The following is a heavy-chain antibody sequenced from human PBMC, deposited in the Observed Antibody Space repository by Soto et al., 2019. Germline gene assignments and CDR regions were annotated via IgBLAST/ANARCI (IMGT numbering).Heavy chain of an antibody. V-gene: IGHV1-18*01. D-gene: IGHD3-3*01. J-gene: IGHJ4*02. Sequence: QVKLVQSGAELKKPGASVKVSCKAFGYTFTSYGITWVRQAPGQGLEWMGWISTSHGYTSYAQKVQGRVTMTRDTATSTAYMELRSLRSDDTAVYYCVKGRDLSVSVSGYWGQGSLVTVSS. CDR1: GYTFTSYG. CDR3: VKGRDLSVSVSGY. CDR2: ISTSHGYT.